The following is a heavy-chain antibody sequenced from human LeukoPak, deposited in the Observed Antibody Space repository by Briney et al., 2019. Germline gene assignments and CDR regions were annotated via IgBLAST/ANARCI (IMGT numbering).Heavy chain of an antibody. J-gene: IGHJ1*01. CDR2: IYHSGST. CDR3: AGVVQSTDSSGFYLPEYFQH. Sequence: SDTLSLTCTVSGGSISSGYHWGLIRQPPGKGLEWIGSIYHSGSTYYNPSLKSRVTIAVDTSKNHFSLKLRSVTAADTAVYYCAGVVQSTDSSGFYLPEYFQHWGQGTLVTVSS. CDR1: GGSISSGYH. D-gene: IGHD3-22*01. V-gene: IGHV4-38-2*02.